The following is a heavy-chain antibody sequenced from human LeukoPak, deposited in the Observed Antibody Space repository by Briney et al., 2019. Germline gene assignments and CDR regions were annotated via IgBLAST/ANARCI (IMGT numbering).Heavy chain of an antibody. D-gene: IGHD6-19*01. Sequence: SETLSLTCTVSGGSISSSNWWSWVRQPPGKGLEWIGEIYHSGSTNYNPSLKSRVTISVDKSKNQFSLKLSSVTAADTAVYYCARAQWLPYYFDYWGQGTLVTVSS. J-gene: IGHJ4*02. CDR2: IYHSGST. V-gene: IGHV4-4*02. CDR3: ARAQWLPYYFDY. CDR1: GGSISSSNW.